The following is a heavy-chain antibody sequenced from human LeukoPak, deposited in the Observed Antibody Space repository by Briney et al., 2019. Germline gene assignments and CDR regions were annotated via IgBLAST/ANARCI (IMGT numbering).Heavy chain of an antibody. CDR1: GFTFSRYW. Sequence: EGSLRLSCAASGFTFSRYWMHWVRQAPGKGLVWVSRINSDGSSTSYADSVKGRFTISRDNAKNTLYLQMNSLRAEDTAVYYCARALRFLEVDYWGQGTLVTVSS. CDR3: ARALRFLEVDY. V-gene: IGHV3-74*01. CDR2: INSDGSST. D-gene: IGHD3-3*01. J-gene: IGHJ4*02.